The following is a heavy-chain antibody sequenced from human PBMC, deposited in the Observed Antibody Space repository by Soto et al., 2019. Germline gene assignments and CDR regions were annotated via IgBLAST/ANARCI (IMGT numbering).Heavy chain of an antibody. CDR3: ARFRPWSGSTCDPSFGFDM. D-gene: IGHD3-3*01. V-gene: IGHV1-18*01. CDR2: ITPSNGNP. Sequence: QAQLVQSGPEVKKPGASVKVSCKASGYTFSTHGLSWVRQAPGHGLEWMGWITPSNGNPNYAQKLQGRLSMTTDTATNTGYMEVRSLRPDDTAVYYCARFRPWSGSTCDPSFGFDMWGQGTVVTVSS. J-gene: IGHJ3*02. CDR1: GYTFSTHG.